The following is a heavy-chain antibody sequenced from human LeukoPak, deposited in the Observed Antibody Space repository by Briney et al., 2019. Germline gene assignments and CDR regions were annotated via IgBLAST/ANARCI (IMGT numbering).Heavy chain of an antibody. D-gene: IGHD2-8*01. CDR3: TTDRPRCTNGVCYLGYYFDY. V-gene: IGHV3-15*01. CDR1: GFTFSNAW. Sequence: GGSLRLSCAASGFTFSNAWMSWVRQAPGKGLEWVGRIKSKTDGGTTDYAAPVKGRFTISRDDSKTTLYLQMNSLKTEDTAVYYCTTDRPRCTNGVCYLGYYFDYWGQGTLVTVSS. CDR2: IKSKTDGGTT. J-gene: IGHJ4*02.